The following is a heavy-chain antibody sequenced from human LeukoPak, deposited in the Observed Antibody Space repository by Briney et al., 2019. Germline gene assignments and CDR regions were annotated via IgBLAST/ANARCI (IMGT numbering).Heavy chain of an antibody. Sequence: GGSLRLSCAASGFTFSSYDMHWVRQATGKGLEWVSGIGTAGEIYYPGSVKGRFTISRDNSKNTLYLQMNSLRAEDTAVYYCARSTGDYGDYYYYYMDVWGKGTTVTISS. J-gene: IGHJ6*03. D-gene: IGHD4-17*01. CDR1: GFTFSSYD. CDR3: ARSTGDYGDYYYYYMDV. V-gene: IGHV3-13*01. CDR2: IGTAGEI.